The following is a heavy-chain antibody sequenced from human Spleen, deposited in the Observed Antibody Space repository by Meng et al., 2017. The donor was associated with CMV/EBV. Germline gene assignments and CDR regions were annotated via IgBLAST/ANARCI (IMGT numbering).Heavy chain of an antibody. V-gene: IGHV4-34*01. J-gene: IGHJ4*02. Sequence: CGGFFSGYYWSWVRQPPGKGLEWIGEINHSGSTNYNPSLKSRVTISVDTSKNQFSLKLSSVTAADTAVYYCARGPPYGSGSYSQYDYWGQGTLVTVSS. CDR2: INHSGST. CDR3: ARGPPYGSGSYSQYDY. CDR1: GGFFSGYY. D-gene: IGHD3-10*01.